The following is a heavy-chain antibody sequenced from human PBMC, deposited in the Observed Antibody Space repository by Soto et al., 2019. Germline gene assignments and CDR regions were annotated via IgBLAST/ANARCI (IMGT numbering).Heavy chain of an antibody. J-gene: IGHJ6*02. V-gene: IGHV1-18*04. Sequence: ASVKVSCKASGYTFTSYGISWVRQAPGQGLDWMGWISAYNGNTKYAQDLQGRVTMTTDTSTSTAYMELRSLRSDDTAMYYCARFSGGSYNTYYFYYGMDVWGQGTAVTVSS. CDR1: GYTFTSYG. CDR3: ARFSGGSYNTYYFYYGMDV. CDR2: ISAYNGNT. D-gene: IGHD2-15*01.